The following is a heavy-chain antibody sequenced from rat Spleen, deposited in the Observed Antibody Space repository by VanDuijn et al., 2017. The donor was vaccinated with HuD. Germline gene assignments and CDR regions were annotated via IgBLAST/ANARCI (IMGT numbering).Heavy chain of an antibody. CDR3: ATQSIIRVPLFDY. D-gene: IGHD4-3*01. CDR1: GFTFSNYA. Sequence: EVQLVESGGGIVQPGRSLKLSCAASGFTFSNYAMAWVRQAPKKGLEWVATIFYDGNRAYYRDSVKGRFTVSRDNAKSTLYLQMDSLRSEDTATYYCATQSIIRVPLFDYWGQGVMVTVSS. V-gene: IGHV5S10*01. J-gene: IGHJ2*01. CDR2: IFYDGNRA.